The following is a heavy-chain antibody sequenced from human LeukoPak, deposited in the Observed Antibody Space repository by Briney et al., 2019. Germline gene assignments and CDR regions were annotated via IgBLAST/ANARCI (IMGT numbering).Heavy chain of an antibody. CDR2: ISGSGGST. CDR1: GFTFSSYA. V-gene: IGHV3-23*01. D-gene: IGHD2-15*01. Sequence: PGGSLRLSCAASGFTFSSYAMSWVRQAPGKGLEWVSAISGSGGSTYYADSVKGRFTISRDNSKNTLYLQMNSLRAEDTAVYYCAKSLAATVLYYYYMDVWGKGTTVTISS. J-gene: IGHJ6*03. CDR3: AKSLAATVLYYYYMDV.